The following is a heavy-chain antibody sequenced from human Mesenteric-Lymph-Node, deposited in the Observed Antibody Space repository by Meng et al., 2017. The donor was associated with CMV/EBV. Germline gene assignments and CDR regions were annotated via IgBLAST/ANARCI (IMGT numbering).Heavy chain of an antibody. CDR2: IYPGDSDT. CDR3: ATGLQYPSY. J-gene: IGHJ4*02. V-gene: IGHV5-51*01. Sequence: GESLKISCRASGYRFTSYLIAWVRQRPGKGLEWMGIIYPGDSDTRYSPSFQGQVTISADKSISTAYLQWSSLKASDTAMYYCATGLQYPSYWGQGTLVTVSS. CDR1: GYRFTSYL. D-gene: IGHD4-11*01.